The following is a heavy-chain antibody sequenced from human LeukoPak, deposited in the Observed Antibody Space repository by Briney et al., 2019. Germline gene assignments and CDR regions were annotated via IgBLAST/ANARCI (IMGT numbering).Heavy chain of an antibody. CDR1: GYTFTAYY. V-gene: IGHV1-2*02. CDR3: GRGNKSFDP. CDR2: INPNTGDT. J-gene: IGHJ5*02. Sequence: ASVMVSCKASGYTFTAYYVYWVRQAPGQGLEWIGWINPNTGDTNYQGRVTMIKDTSTNSAYMELNKLTSDDTAVYYCGRGNKSFDPWGQGTLVTVSS.